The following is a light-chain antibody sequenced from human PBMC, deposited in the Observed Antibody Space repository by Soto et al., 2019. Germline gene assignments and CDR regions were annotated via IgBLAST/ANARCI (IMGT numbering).Light chain of an antibody. CDR1: QSISSY. CDR3: QQTHSTSPP. CDR2: AAS. V-gene: IGKV1-39*01. Sequence: DIQMTQAPSSLSASVGGRVTITCRASQSISSYLNWYQQKPGKAPKLLIYAASSLQSGVPSRLSGSGSGTALSLNISSMPHEDFANYYCQQTHSTSPPFGKGTKGDI. J-gene: IGKJ1*01.